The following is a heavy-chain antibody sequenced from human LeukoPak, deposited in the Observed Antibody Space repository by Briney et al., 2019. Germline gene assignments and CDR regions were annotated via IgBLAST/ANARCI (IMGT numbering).Heavy chain of an antibody. CDR3: AKGKNYYGSGSHDY. Sequence: PGRSLRLSCAASGFSFNTYGMHWVRQAPGKGLEWVAAISYDGRDKYYADSVKGRFTISRDNSKNTLFLQMNSLRAEDTAVYYCAKGKNYYGSGSHDYWGQGTLVIVSS. D-gene: IGHD3-10*01. J-gene: IGHJ4*02. CDR1: GFSFNTYG. CDR2: ISYDGRDK. V-gene: IGHV3-30*18.